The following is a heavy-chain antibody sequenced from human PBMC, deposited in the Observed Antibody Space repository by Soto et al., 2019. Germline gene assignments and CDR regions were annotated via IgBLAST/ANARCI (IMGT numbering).Heavy chain of an antibody. CDR3: ASDYYYDSSGYRYYYGMDV. CDR2: IIPIFGTA. Sequence: QVQLVQSGAEVKKPGSSVKVSCKASGGTFSSYAISWVRQAPGQGLEWMGGIIPIFGTANYAQKFQGRVTITADKSTSTAYMELSSLRTEDTAVYYCASDYYYDSSGYRYYYGMDVWGHGTTVTVSS. D-gene: IGHD3-22*01. J-gene: IGHJ6*02. CDR1: GGTFSSYA. V-gene: IGHV1-69*06.